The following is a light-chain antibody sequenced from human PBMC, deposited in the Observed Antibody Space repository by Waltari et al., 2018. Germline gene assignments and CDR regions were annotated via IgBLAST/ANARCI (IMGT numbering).Light chain of an antibody. CDR3: CSYAGSRNMI. CDR2: EVN. CDR1: SSDVGNYNL. V-gene: IGLV2-23*02. Sequence: QSALTQPASVSGSPGHSVTISCTGSSSDVGNYNLVSWYQQHPGKAPKLIFFEVNKRPSGISNRFSGSKSGNTASLTISGLQPEDEADYYCCSYAGSRNMIFGGGTKLTVL. J-gene: IGLJ2*01.